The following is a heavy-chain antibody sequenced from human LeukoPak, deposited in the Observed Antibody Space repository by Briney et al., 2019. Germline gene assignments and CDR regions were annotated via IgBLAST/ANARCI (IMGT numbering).Heavy chain of an antibody. CDR1: GGSISSFY. Sequence: SETLSLTCTVSGGSISSFYWSWIRQPPGKGLEWIGYISDSGSTNYNPSLKSRVTISVDTSKNKFSLKLSSVAAADTAVYYCARVIMSSLYYYYMDVWGKGTTVTVSS. CDR3: ARVIMSSLYYYYMDV. V-gene: IGHV4-59*01. CDR2: ISDSGST. J-gene: IGHJ6*03. D-gene: IGHD3-3*01.